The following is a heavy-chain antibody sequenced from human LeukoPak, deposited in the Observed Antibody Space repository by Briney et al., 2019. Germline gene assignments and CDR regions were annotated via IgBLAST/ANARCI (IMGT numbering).Heavy chain of an antibody. J-gene: IGHJ4*02. CDR3: AREYYTTMAPPFDY. Sequence: SQTLSLTCTVSGDSISSGPFYWSWIRQPPGKGLEWIGRIYSSGNTNYNPSLRSRVSISIDTSKNQFSLKLSSVTAADTAVYYSAREYYTTMAPPFDYWGQGTLVTVSS. D-gene: IGHD5-18*01. CDR2: IYSSGNT. CDR1: GDSISSGPFY. V-gene: IGHV4-61*02.